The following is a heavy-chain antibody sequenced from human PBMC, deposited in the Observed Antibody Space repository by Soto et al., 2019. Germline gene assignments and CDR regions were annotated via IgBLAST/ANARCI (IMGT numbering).Heavy chain of an antibody. Sequence: QLQLQESGPGLVKSSETLSLTCTVSGGSITRSNSYWGWIRQPPGKGLEWIGSVYYNYRGTTYYNPSLKSRVTISGDTSKNHFSLKLSSVTAADTAVYYCARGGYSGYEEAFDIWGQGTMVTVSS. D-gene: IGHD5-12*01. CDR1: GGSITRSNSY. J-gene: IGHJ3*02. CDR3: ARGGYSGYEEAFDI. CDR2: VYYNYRGTT. V-gene: IGHV4-39*02.